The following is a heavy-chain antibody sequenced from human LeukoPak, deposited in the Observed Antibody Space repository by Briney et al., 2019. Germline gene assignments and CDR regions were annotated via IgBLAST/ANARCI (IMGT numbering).Heavy chain of an antibody. CDR1: GFTFSSYG. D-gene: IGHD3-22*01. J-gene: IGHJ4*02. CDR3: ARGDSSGYLY. V-gene: IGHV3-30*02. CDR2: IRYDGSNK. Sequence: GGSLRLSCAASGFTFSSYGMHWVRQAPGKGLEWVAFIRYDGSNKYYADSVKGRFTISRDNAKNSLYLQMNSLRAEDTAVYYCARGDSSGYLYWGQGTLVTVSS.